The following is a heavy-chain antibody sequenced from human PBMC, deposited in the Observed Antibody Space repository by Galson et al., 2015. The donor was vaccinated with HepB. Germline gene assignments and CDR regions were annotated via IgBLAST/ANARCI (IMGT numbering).Heavy chain of an antibody. V-gene: IGHV1-18*01. D-gene: IGHD3-16*02. J-gene: IGHJ6*03. CDR3: ARAGWVITFGGVIVLPSYYYYYMDV. Sequence: SVKVSCKASGYTFTSYGISWVRQAPGQGLEWMGWISAYNGNTNYAQKLQGRVTMTTDTSTSTAYMELRSLRSDDTAVYYCARAGWVITFGGVIVLPSYYYYYMDVWGKGTTVTVSS. CDR2: ISAYNGNT. CDR1: GYTFTSYG.